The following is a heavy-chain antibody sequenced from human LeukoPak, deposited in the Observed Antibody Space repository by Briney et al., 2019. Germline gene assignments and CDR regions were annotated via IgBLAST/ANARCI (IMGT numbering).Heavy chain of an antibody. D-gene: IGHD5-12*01. CDR2: ISYDGSNK. Sequence: PGGSLRLSCAASGFTFSSYAMHWVRQAPGKGLEWVAVISYDGSNKYYADSVKGRFTISRDNSKNTLYLQMNSLRAEDTAVYYCARADARDSGYDYYYWGQGNLVTVSS. J-gene: IGHJ4*02. CDR1: GFTFSSYA. V-gene: IGHV3-30*04. CDR3: ARADARDSGYDYYY.